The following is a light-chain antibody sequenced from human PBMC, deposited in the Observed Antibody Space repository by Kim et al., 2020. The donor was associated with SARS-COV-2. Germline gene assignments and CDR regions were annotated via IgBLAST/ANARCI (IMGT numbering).Light chain of an antibody. J-gene: IGLJ3*02. CDR2: GVN. Sequence: GQSITISCTGTSSDVGDYNYISWYQQHPGKAPKLMIYGVNHRPSGVSNRFSGSKSGNTASLTISGLQAEDEADYYCGSFTGTNSRLFGGGTQLTVL. CDR3: GSFTGTNSRL. CDR1: SSDVGDYNY. V-gene: IGLV2-14*03.